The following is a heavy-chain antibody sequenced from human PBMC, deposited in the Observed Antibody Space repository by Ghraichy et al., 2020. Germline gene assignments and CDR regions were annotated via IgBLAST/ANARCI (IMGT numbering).Heavy chain of an antibody. CDR3: AREGFYYENTAYPVAGHGAFDV. Sequence: ASVKVSCKAAGYSFSNYVISWMRQAPGQGLEWMGGISANNGNTNYGQRFQGRVSLTTDISTSTAYMELRRLRSDDTAVYYCAREGFYYENTAYPVAGHGAFDVWGQGTMVTVSS. V-gene: IGHV1-18*01. CDR2: ISANNGNT. D-gene: IGHD3-22*01. J-gene: IGHJ3*01. CDR1: GYSFSNYV.